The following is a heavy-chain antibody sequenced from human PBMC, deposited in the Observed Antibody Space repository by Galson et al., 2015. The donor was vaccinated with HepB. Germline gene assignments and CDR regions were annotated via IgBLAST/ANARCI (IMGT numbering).Heavy chain of an antibody. CDR2: ISSSGGST. D-gene: IGHD2-2*01. V-gene: IGHV3-23*01. CDR3: AKAGGYCSGTSCYGRRVDY. Sequence: SLRLSCAASGFTFSSYAMTWVRQAPGKGLEWVSAISSSGGSTYYADSVKGRFTISRDNSKNTLYLQMNSLRAEDTAVYYCAKAGGYCSGTSCYGRRVDYWGQGTLVTVSS. J-gene: IGHJ4*02. CDR1: GFTFSSYA.